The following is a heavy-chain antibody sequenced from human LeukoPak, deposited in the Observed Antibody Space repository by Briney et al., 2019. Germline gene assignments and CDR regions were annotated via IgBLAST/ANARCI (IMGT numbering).Heavy chain of an antibody. CDR1: GFTFSSYE. CDR3: ARDPRDCSSTSCYAGGYFDY. CDR2: ISSSSSYI. Sequence: GGSLRLSCAASGFTFSSYEMNWVRQAPGKGLEWVSSISSSSSYIYYADSVKGRFTISRDNAKNSLYLQMNSLRAEDTAVYYCARDPRDCSSTSCYAGGYFDYWGQGTLVTVSS. V-gene: IGHV3-21*01. J-gene: IGHJ4*02. D-gene: IGHD2-2*01.